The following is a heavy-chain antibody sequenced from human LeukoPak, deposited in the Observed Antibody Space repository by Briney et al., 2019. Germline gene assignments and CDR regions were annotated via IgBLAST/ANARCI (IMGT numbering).Heavy chain of an antibody. J-gene: IGHJ4*02. CDR2: ISWNSGSI. CDR1: GFTFDDYA. CDR3: AKGDRGGNHLFDY. V-gene: IGHV3-9*01. D-gene: IGHD4-23*01. Sequence: GGSLRLSCAASGFTFDDYAMHWVRQAPGKGLEWVSGISWNSGSIGYADSVKGRFTISRDNAKNSLYLQMNSLRAEDTALYYCAKGDRGGNHLFDYWGQGTLVTVSS.